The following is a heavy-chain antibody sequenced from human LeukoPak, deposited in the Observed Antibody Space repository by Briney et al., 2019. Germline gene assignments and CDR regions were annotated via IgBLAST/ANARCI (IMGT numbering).Heavy chain of an antibody. CDR2: IGSSGGST. J-gene: IGHJ3*01. V-gene: IGHV3-23*01. CDR3: AKDIQLST. Sequence: GGSPRLSCAASGFTFSSAAMTWVRQAPGKGLEWVSLIGSSGGSTYYADSVKGRFTISRDNSKNTLSLQMNSLRVEDTAIYYCAKDIQLSTWGLGTMVTVSS. D-gene: IGHD5-24*01. CDR1: GFTFSSAA.